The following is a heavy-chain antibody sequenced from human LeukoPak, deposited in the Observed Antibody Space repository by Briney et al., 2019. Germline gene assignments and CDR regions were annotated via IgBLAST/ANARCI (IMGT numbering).Heavy chain of an antibody. J-gene: IGHJ4*02. CDR3: ARYSSAYYYIFDY. CDR2: IYYSGST. CDR1: GGSLSNYY. Sequence: PAETLSLTCTVSGGSLSNYYWSWIRQPPGKGLEWIGYIYYSGSTNYNPSLKSRVTISVDTSKNQFSLKLSSVTAADAAVYYCARYSSAYYYIFDYWGQGTLVTVSS. D-gene: IGHD3-22*01. V-gene: IGHV4-59*01.